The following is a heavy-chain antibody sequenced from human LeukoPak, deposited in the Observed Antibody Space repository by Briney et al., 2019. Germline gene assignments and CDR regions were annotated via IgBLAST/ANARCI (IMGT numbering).Heavy chain of an antibody. CDR2: ISGSGGST. J-gene: IGHJ4*02. CDR1: GFTFSSYA. V-gene: IGHV3-23*01. D-gene: IGHD2-2*01. CDR3: AKVYCSRTSCYEGWFDYYFDY. Sequence: PGGSLRLSCAASGFTFSSYAMSWVRQAPGKGLEWVSAISGSGGSTYYADSVKGRFTISRDNSKNTLYLQMNSLRAEDTAVYYCAKVYCSRTSCYEGWFDYYFDYWGQGTLVTVSS.